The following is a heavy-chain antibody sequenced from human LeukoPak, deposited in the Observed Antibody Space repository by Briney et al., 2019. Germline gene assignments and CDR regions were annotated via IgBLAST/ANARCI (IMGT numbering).Heavy chain of an antibody. Sequence: GGSLRLSCAASGFTFSSYAMHWVRQAPGKGLEYVSAISSDGGSTYYANSVKGRFTISRDNSKNTLYLQMGSLRAEDMVVYYCAREGGYSSSPLDYWGQGTLVTVSS. CDR1: GFTFSSYA. D-gene: IGHD6-6*01. CDR3: AREGGYSSSPLDY. CDR2: ISSDGGST. V-gene: IGHV3-64*01. J-gene: IGHJ4*02.